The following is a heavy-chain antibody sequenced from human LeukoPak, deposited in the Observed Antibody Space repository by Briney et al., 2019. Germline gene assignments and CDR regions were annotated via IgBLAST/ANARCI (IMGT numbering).Heavy chain of an antibody. CDR1: RFIFSSYW. CDR2: IKSDGSDT. CDR3: ATDMMTFGGVIDY. J-gene: IGHJ4*02. D-gene: IGHD3-16*01. Sequence: GGSLRLSCVASRFIFSSYWMHWVRQVPGEGLVWLSRIKSDGSDTIYADSVKGRFTISRDNTKNTLYLQMNSLRAEDTAVYYCATDMMTFGGVIDYWGQGTLVTVSS. V-gene: IGHV3-74*01.